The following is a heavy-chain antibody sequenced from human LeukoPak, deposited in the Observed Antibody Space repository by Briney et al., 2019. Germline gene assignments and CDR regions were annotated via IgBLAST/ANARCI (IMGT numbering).Heavy chain of an antibody. D-gene: IGHD1-14*01. Sequence: GGSLRLSCAASGFTFSSYAMSWVRQAPGKGLEWVSAISGSGGSTYYADSVKGRFTISRDNPKNTLYLQMNSLRAEDTAVYYCAKDLSLSPTSPWGQGTLVTVSS. V-gene: IGHV3-23*01. J-gene: IGHJ5*02. CDR3: AKDLSLSPTSP. CDR1: GFTFSSYA. CDR2: ISGSGGST.